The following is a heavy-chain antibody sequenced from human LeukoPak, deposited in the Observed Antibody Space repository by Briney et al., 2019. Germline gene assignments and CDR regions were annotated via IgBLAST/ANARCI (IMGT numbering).Heavy chain of an antibody. Sequence: SGGSLRLPCAASGFTFSSYAMSWVRQAPGKGLEWVSAISGSGGSIYYADSVKGRFTISRDNSKNTLYLQMNSLRAEDTAVYYCAKAGDGYNEGFDYWGQGTLVTVSS. CDR3: AKAGDGYNEGFDY. V-gene: IGHV3-23*01. D-gene: IGHD5-24*01. J-gene: IGHJ4*02. CDR2: ISGSGGSI. CDR1: GFTFSSYA.